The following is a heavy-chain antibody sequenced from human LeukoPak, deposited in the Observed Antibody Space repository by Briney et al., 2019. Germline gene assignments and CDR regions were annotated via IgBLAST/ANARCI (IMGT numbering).Heavy chain of an antibody. CDR1: GGSFSGYY. D-gene: IGHD4-23*01. V-gene: IGHV4-34*01. CDR2: INHSGST. J-gene: IGHJ4*02. CDR3: VSRYGGNPIDY. Sequence: SETLSLTCAVYGGSFSGYYWSWIRQPPGKGLEWIGEINHSGSTNYNPSLKSRVTISVDTSKNQFSLKLSSVTAADTAVYYCVSRYGGNPIDYWGQGTLVTVSS.